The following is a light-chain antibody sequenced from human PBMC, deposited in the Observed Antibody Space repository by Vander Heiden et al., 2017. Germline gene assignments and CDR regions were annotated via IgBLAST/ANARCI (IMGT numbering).Light chain of an antibody. CDR1: QSISSW. Sequence: DIQMTPSPSTLSASVGDRVTITCRPSQSISSWLAWYQQKPGKAPKLLIYYASSLESGVPSRFSGSGSGTEFTLTISSLQPDDFATYYCQQYNSYSWTFGQGTKVEIK. CDR2: YAS. V-gene: IGKV1-5*01. J-gene: IGKJ1*01. CDR3: QQYNSYSWT.